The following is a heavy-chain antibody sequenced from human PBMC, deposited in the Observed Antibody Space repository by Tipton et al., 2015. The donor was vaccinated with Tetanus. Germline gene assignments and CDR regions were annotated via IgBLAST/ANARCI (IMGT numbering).Heavy chain of an antibody. Sequence: QLVQSGAEVKKPGESLKISCQGSGYNFNLYWIAWVRQMPGKGLEWMGIIYPGDSGTTYSPSFQGQVTISVDKSISTAYLQWSSLRASDTAMYYCARRGGGDLDHWGQGTLVTVSS. D-gene: IGHD2-21*02. CDR1: GYNFNLYW. J-gene: IGHJ4*02. CDR3: ARRGGGDLDH. CDR2: IYPGDSGT. V-gene: IGHV5-51*01.